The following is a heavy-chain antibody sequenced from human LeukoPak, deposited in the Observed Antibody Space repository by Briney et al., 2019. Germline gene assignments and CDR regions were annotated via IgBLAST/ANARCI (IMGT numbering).Heavy chain of an antibody. CDR3: ARAPGAFCGGDCYWDYYSGMDV. D-gene: IGHD2-21*02. CDR1: GYTFTSYG. CDR2: ISAYNGNT. V-gene: IGHV1-18*01. Sequence: ASVKVSCKASGYTFTSYGISWVRQAPGQGLEWMGWISAYNGNTNYAQKLQGRVTMTTDTSTSTAYMELRSLRSDDTAVYYCARAPGAFCGGDCYWDYYSGMDVWGQGTTVTVSS. J-gene: IGHJ6*02.